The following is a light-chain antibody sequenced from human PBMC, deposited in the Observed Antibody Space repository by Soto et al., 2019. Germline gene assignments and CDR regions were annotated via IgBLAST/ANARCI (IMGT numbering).Light chain of an antibody. Sequence: EIVLTQSPATLSLSPGERATLSCRASQSVSSYLAWYQQKPGQAPRLLIYDASNRATGIPARFSGSGSGTDLTLTISSLEPEDFALYYCHQRQSWPRTFGQGTKVDIK. J-gene: IGKJ1*01. CDR2: DAS. CDR3: HQRQSWPRT. V-gene: IGKV3-11*01. CDR1: QSVSSY.